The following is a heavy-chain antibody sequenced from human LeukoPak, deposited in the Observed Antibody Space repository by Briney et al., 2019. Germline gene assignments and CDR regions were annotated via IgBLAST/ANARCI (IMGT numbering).Heavy chain of an antibody. Sequence: PGGSLRLSCAASGFTFSSYEMNWVRQAPGKGLEWVSYISSSGDTIYYADSVKGRFTISRDNSKNTLHLQMNSLRAEDTAVYYCAKSFGSTLIVETDAFHIWGQGTMVTVSS. CDR1: GFTFSSYE. V-gene: IGHV3-48*03. J-gene: IGHJ3*02. CDR3: AKSFGSTLIVETDAFHI. CDR2: ISSSGDTI. D-gene: IGHD3-22*01.